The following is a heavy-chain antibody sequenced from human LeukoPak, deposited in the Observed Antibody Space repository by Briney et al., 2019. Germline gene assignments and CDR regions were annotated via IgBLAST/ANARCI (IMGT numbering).Heavy chain of an antibody. CDR2: IDKKDKGYATAT. V-gene: IGHV3-73*01. J-gene: IGHJ5*02. CDR3: TRDSGTYNWLDP. Sequence: GGSLKLSCAASGFTFSGSAIHWVRQSSGKGLEWVGQIDKKDKGYATATAYAASVKGRFTISRDDSINTAYLQMKSLKTEDTALYYCTRDSGTYNWLDPWGQGTLVTVSS. CDR1: GFTFSGSA. D-gene: IGHD1-26*01.